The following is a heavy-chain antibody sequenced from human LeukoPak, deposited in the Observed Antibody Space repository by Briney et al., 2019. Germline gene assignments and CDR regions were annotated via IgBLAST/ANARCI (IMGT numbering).Heavy chain of an antibody. V-gene: IGHV1-2*02. CDR3: ARGGSSGWYNFDY. CDR2: INPNSGGT. D-gene: IGHD6-19*01. CDR1: GYTFTGYY. J-gene: IGHJ4*02. Sequence: ASVKVSCKASGYTFTGYYMHWVRQAPGQGLEWMGWINPNSGGTNYALKFQGRVTMTRDTSISTAFMELSRLRSDDTAVYYCARGGSSGWYNFDYWGQGTLVTVSS.